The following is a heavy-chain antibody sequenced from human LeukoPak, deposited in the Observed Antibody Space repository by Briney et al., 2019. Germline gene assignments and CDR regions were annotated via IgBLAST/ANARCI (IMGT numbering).Heavy chain of an antibody. J-gene: IGHJ3*02. CDR3: AKSSDSSGYYAPHAFDI. Sequence: GGSLRLSCAASGFTFSSYAMSWVRQAPGKGLEWVSAISGSGGSTYYADSVKVRFTISRDNSKNTLYLQMNSLRAEDTAVYYCAKSSDSSGYYAPHAFDIWGQGTMVTVSS. CDR2: ISGSGGST. V-gene: IGHV3-23*01. D-gene: IGHD3-22*01. CDR1: GFTFSSYA.